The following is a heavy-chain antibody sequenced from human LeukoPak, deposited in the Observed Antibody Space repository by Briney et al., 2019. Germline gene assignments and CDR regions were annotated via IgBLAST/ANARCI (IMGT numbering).Heavy chain of an antibody. V-gene: IGHV4-4*09. CDR1: HAPISDYY. CDR3: ARTGRRGYFDL. D-gene: IGHD1-14*01. CDR2: VLSRGSV. Sequence: PSETLSLTCNVSHAPISDYYWGWVRHPPNRGLEWIASVLSRGSVHYSPSLKSRLAILVDTSKNQLSLRLTSVTTDDTAVYYCARTGRRGYFDLWGRGTLVTVSS. J-gene: IGHJ2*01.